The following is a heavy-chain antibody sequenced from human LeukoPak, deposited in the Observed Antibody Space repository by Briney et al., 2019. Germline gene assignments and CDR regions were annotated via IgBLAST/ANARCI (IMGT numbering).Heavy chain of an antibody. CDR3: AKAQEGYCSGGRCYSFNY. Sequence: GGSLRLSCAASGFTFSSYGMHWVRQAPGKGLEWVAFIRYDGSNKYYADSVKGRFTISRDNSKNTLYLQMDSLRAEDTAVYYCAKAQEGYCSGGRCYSFNYWGQGTLVTVSS. V-gene: IGHV3-30*02. CDR2: IRYDGSNK. D-gene: IGHD2-15*01. CDR1: GFTFSSYG. J-gene: IGHJ4*02.